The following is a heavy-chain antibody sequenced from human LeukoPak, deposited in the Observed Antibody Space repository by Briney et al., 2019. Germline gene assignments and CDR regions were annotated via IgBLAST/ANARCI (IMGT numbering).Heavy chain of an antibody. D-gene: IGHD2-15*01. CDR1: GGTFSSYA. Sequence: ASVKVSCKASGGTFSSYAISWVRQAPGQGLEWMGGIIPTFGTANYAQKFQGRVTITADKSTSTAYMELSSLRSEDTAVYYCARVGIGNKGLFAYWGQGTLVTVSS. CDR3: ARVGIGNKGLFAY. J-gene: IGHJ4*02. CDR2: IIPTFGTA. V-gene: IGHV1-69*06.